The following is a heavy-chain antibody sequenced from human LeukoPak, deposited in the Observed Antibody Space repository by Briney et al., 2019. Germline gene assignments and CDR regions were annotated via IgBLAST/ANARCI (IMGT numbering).Heavy chain of an antibody. D-gene: IGHD5-24*01. CDR3: ARDGRDGYNLGY. V-gene: IGHV4-4*02. CDR2: IYHSGST. CDR1: GGSISSGNW. Sequence: PSETLSLTCTVSGGSISSGNWWSWVRQPPGKGLEWIGEIYHSGSTNYNPSLKSRVTISVDKSNNQFSLKVSSVTAADTAVYYCARDGRDGYNLGYWGQGTLVTVSS. J-gene: IGHJ4*02.